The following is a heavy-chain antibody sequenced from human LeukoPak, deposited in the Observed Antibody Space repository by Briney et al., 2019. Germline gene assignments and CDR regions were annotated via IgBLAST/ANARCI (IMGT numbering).Heavy chain of an antibody. V-gene: IGHV3-74*01. Sequence: GGSLRLSCAASGFTFTNYWMHWVRQAPGKGLVWVSRIGSDGSGTAYADSVKGRFTISRDNSKNTLYLQMNSLRAEDTAVYYCAKRITIFGDQGYWGQGTLVTVSS. CDR2: IGSDGSGT. CDR3: AKRITIFGDQGY. CDR1: GFTFTNYW. J-gene: IGHJ4*02. D-gene: IGHD3-3*01.